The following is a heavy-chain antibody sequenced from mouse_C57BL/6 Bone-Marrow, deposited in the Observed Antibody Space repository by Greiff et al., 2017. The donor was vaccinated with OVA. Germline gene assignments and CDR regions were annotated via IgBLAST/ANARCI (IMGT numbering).Heavy chain of an antibody. V-gene: IGHV5-6*01. Sequence: EVHLVESGGDLVKPGGSLKLSCAASGFTFSSYGMSWVRQTPDKRLEWVATISSGGSYTYYPDSVKGRFTISRDNAKNTLYLQMSSLKSEDTAMYYYARRGNYDYDGYYAMDYWGQGTSVTVSS. J-gene: IGHJ4*01. CDR2: ISSGGSYT. CDR1: GFTFSSYG. CDR3: ARRGNYDYDGYYAMDY. D-gene: IGHD2-4*01.